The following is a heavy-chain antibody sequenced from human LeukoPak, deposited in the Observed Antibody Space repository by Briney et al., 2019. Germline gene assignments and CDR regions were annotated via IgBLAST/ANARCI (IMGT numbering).Heavy chain of an antibody. CDR1: GGSFSGYY. CDR2: INHSGST. J-gene: IGHJ3*02. V-gene: IGHV4-34*01. D-gene: IGHD3-10*01. Sequence: PSETLSLTCAVYGGSFSGYYWSWIRQPPGKGLEWIGEINHSGSTNYNPSLKSRVTISVDTSKNQFSLKLSSVTAADTAVYYCARQTYYYGSGSPIDAFDIWGQGTMVTVSS. CDR3: ARQTYYYGSGSPIDAFDI.